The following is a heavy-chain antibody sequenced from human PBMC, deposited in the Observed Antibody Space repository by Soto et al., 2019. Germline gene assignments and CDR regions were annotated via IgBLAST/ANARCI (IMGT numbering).Heavy chain of an antibody. CDR1: GGTFSSYA. CDR2: IIPIFGTA. J-gene: IGHJ4*02. D-gene: IGHD3-10*01. V-gene: IGHV1-69*01. CDR3: AREGITMVRGVIVTPYYFDY. Sequence: QVQLVQSGAEVKKPGSSVKVSCKASGGTFSSYAISWVRQAPGQGLEWMGGIIPIFGTANYAQKFRGRVTITADESTSTAYMELSSLRSEDTAVYYCAREGITMVRGVIVTPYYFDYWGQGTLVTVSS.